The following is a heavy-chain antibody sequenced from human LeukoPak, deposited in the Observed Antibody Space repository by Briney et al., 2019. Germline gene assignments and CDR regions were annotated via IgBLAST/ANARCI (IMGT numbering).Heavy chain of an antibody. J-gene: IGHJ3*02. CDR1: GFTFSGSA. Sequence: GGSLRLSCAASGFTFSGSAMHWVRQASGKGLEWVGRIRSKANNYATAYAASVKGRFTISREDSKNTAYLQMNSLRAEDTAVYYCASHSPTPDAFDIWGQGTMVTVSS. CDR3: ASHSPTPDAFDI. V-gene: IGHV3-73*01. CDR2: IRSKANNYAT.